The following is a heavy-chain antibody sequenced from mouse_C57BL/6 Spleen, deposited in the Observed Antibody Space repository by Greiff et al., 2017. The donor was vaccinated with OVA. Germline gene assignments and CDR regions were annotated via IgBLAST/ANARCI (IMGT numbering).Heavy chain of an antibody. D-gene: IGHD3-1*01. CDR2: ISSGSSTI. V-gene: IGHV5-17*01. CDR3: ARSYRGYFDV. CDR1: GFTFSDYG. J-gene: IGHJ1*03. Sequence: EVHLVESGGGLVKPGGSLKLSCAASGFTFSDYGMHWVRQAPEKGLEWVAYISSGSSTIYYADTVKGRFTISRDNAKNTLFLQMTSLRSEDTAMYYCARSYRGYFDVWGTGTTVTVSS.